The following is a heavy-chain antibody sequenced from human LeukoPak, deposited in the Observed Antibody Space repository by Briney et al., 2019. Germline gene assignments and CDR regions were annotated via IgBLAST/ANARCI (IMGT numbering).Heavy chain of an antibody. CDR2: ISDSGGKT. Sequence: PGGSLRLTCTAAGFTFNNYAVSWVRQAPGKGLEWVSHISDSGGKTYYADSVKGRFTISRDNSKNTLYLQMDSLRAEDTAIYYCADFGSGSYCFDYRGQGTLVTVSS. D-gene: IGHD3-10*01. CDR1: GFTFNNYA. J-gene: IGHJ4*02. CDR3: ADFGSGSYCFDY. V-gene: IGHV3-23*01.